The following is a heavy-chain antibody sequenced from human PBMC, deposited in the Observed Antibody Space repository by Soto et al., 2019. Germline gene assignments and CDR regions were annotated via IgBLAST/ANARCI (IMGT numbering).Heavy chain of an antibody. CDR2: MNPNSGNT. CDR3: ASDQQVRGVDP. V-gene: IGHV1-8*01. CDR1: GYTFTSYD. Sequence: QVQLVQSGAEVKKPGASVKVSCKASGYTFTSYDINWVRQATGEGLEWMGWMNPNSGNTGYAQKFQDRVTMTRDTSTTTAYMDLSSLRSVGTVESAGASDQQVRGVDPWGQGALVTVSS. D-gene: IGHD6-13*01. J-gene: IGHJ5*02.